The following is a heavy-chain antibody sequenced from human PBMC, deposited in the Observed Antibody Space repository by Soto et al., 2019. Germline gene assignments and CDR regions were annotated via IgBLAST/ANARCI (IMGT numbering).Heavy chain of an antibody. D-gene: IGHD3-3*01. CDR3: ARGGITMYDYALDV. J-gene: IGHJ6*02. V-gene: IGHV4-34*01. Sequence: QVQLQQWGAGLLRPSETLSLTCAVDGGSFSGHYWSWIRQPPGKGLEWIGEINPSGSTNYNPSLKSRVTISADTSRNQFYLKLSSVTAADTAVFYCARGGITMYDYALDVWGQGTTVTVSS. CDR1: GGSFSGHY. CDR2: INPSGST.